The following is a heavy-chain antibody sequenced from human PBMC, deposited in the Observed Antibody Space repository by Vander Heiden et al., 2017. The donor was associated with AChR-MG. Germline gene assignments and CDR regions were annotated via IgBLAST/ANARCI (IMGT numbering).Heavy chain of an antibody. D-gene: IGHD5-12*01. V-gene: IGHV3-23*01. CDR1: GLRFSSYT. CDR2: VSGDGSKT. CDR3: VKDEGYSHNPTILGF. J-gene: IGHJ4*02. Sequence: VQVLESGGGFIQPGESLRLSCEASGLRFSSYTLTWVRQGPGKGLEWIAAVSGDGSKTHYADSVRGRFTVWRDNSNNRMYLEMDSLRSGDTATYFCVKDEGYSHNPTILGFWGPGTLVIVSS.